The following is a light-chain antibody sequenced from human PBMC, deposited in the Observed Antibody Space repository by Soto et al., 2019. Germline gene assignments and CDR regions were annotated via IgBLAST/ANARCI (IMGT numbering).Light chain of an antibody. J-gene: IGLJ3*02. V-gene: IGLV8-61*01. CDR2: STN. Sequence: QAVVTQEPSFSVSPGGTVTLTCGLSSGSVSTNYYPSWYQQTPGQAPRALIYSTNTRSSGVPDRFSGSIVGYKAALTITGAQAEDESDYYCVLYMGRLGVFGGGTKLTVL. CDR1: SGSVSTNYY. CDR3: VLYMGRLGV.